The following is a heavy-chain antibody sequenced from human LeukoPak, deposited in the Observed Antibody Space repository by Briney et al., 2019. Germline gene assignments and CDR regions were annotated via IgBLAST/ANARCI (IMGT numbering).Heavy chain of an antibody. Sequence: PSETLSLTCSVSGGSMSYYYWSWIRQPAGKGLEWIGRIYSTGSTKYNPSLESRVTLSIDTSKNQFSLKLNSVTYADTAIYYCARGVGYNCNYKDAFDIWGQGTMVTVSS. V-gene: IGHV4-4*07. CDR1: GGSMSYYY. D-gene: IGHD1-7*01. CDR2: IYSTGST. CDR3: ARGVGYNCNYKDAFDI. J-gene: IGHJ3*02.